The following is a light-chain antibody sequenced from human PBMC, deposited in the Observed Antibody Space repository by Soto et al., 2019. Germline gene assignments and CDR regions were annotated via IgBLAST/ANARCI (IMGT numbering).Light chain of an antibody. CDR2: EVS. Sequence: QSALTQPPSVSGSPGQSITISCTGTSSDVGGYNYVSWYQQHTGKAPKLMIYEVSNWPSGVSTRFSGSKSGNTASLTISGLQAEDEADYYCCSYTRSSSLYVFGTGTKVTVL. CDR3: CSYTRSSSLYV. CDR1: SSDVGGYNY. V-gene: IGLV2-14*01. J-gene: IGLJ1*01.